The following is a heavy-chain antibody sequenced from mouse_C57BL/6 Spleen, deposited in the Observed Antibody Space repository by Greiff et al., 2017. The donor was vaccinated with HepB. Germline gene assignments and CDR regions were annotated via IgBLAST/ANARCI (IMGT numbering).Heavy chain of an antibody. V-gene: IGHV5-4*01. D-gene: IGHD2-4*01. CDR3: AREGKGLRRYFDY. CDR2: ISDGGSYT. Sequence: EVKLVESGGGLVKPGGSLKLSCAASGFTFSSYAMSWVRQTPEKRLEWVATISDGGSYTYYPDNVKGRFTISRDNAKNNLYLQMSHLKSEDTAMYYCAREGKGLRRYFDYWGQGTTLTVSS. J-gene: IGHJ2*01. CDR1: GFTFSSYA.